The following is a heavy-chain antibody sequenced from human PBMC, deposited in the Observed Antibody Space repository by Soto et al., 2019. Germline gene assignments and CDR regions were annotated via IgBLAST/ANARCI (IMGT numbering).Heavy chain of an antibody. CDR3: ARQRITMVRGVPPFDY. CDR2: IDTSDSYT. V-gene: IGHV5-10-1*01. CDR1: GYSFTSYW. J-gene: IGHJ4*02. D-gene: IGHD3-10*01. Sequence: GESLKISCEGSGYSFTSYWISWVRQMPGKGLEWMGRIDTSDSYTNYSPSFQGHVTISADKSISTAYLQLSSLRASDTAMYYCARQRITMVRGVPPFDYWGQGTLVTVSS.